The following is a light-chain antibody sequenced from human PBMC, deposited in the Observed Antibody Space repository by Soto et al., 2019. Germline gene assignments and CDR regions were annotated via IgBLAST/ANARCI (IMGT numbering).Light chain of an antibody. V-gene: IGKV3-15*01. CDR1: QSVSSD. J-gene: IGKJ1*01. CDR2: GAS. CDR3: QQYNNWPRT. Sequence: DILMTQSPAPLSVFGGETATLCRRASQSVSSDLAWYQQKPGQAPRLLIFGASTGAPGISGRFSGSGSGTEFTLTISSLRSEDFAFYYCQQYNNWPRTFGQGTKVDIK.